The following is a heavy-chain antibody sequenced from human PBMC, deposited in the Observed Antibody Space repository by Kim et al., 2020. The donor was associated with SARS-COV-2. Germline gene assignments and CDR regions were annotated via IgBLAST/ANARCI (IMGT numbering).Heavy chain of an antibody. CDR1: GGSISSYY. D-gene: IGHD3-16*01. J-gene: IGHJ4*02. CDR3: ARHGGQGAIDY. Sequence: SETLSLTCTVSGGSISSYYWSWIRQPPGKGLEWIGYIYYSGSTNYNPSLKSRVTISVDTSKNQFSLKLSSVTAADTAVYYCARHGGQGAIDYWGQGTLVTVSS. CDR2: IYYSGST. V-gene: IGHV4-59*08.